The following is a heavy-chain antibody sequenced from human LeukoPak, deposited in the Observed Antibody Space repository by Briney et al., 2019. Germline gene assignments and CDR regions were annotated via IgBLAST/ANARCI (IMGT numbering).Heavy chain of an antibody. CDR2: IYSGGST. CDR1: GFTASSNY. J-gene: IGHJ6*03. Sequence: GGSLRLSCAASGFTASSNYMSWVRQAPGKGLEWVSVIYSGGSTYYADSVKGRFTISRDNSKNTLYLQMNSLRAEDTAVYYCARAWDYYYYMDVWGKGTTVTVSS. V-gene: IGHV3-66*02. CDR3: ARAWDYYYYMDV. D-gene: IGHD1-26*01.